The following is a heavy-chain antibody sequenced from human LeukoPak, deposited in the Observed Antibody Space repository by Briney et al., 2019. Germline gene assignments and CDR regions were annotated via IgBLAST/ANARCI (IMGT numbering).Heavy chain of an antibody. J-gene: IGHJ4*02. CDR3: AREGYCSSTSCSAFDY. CDR1: GYTFTSYY. V-gene: IGHV1-46*01. D-gene: IGHD2-2*01. Sequence: ASVKVSRKASGYTFTSYYMHWVRQAPGQGLEWMGIINPSGGSTSYAQKFQGRVTMTRDTSTSTVYMELSSLRSEDTAVYYCAREGYCSSTSCSAFDYWGQGTLVTVSS. CDR2: INPSGGST.